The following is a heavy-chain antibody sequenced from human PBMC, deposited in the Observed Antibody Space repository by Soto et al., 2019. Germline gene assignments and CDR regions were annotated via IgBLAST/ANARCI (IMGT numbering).Heavy chain of an antibody. D-gene: IGHD5-18*01. CDR3: ASPHTGATHNGLTS. Sequence: EVQLVESGGGLVQPGGSLRLSCAASGFAFSSSWMHWVRQAPGKGLVWVSRISSDGTRTNYADSVKGRFTISSDNAKNTLYLQMNSLGGEDTAVYHCASPHTGATHNGLTSWGQGTLVTVSP. CDR1: GFAFSSSW. J-gene: IGHJ4*02. CDR2: ISSDGTRT. V-gene: IGHV3-74*01.